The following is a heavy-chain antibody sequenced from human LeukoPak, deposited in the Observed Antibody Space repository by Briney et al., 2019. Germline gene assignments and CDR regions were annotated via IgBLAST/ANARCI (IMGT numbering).Heavy chain of an antibody. CDR2: ISWNSGSI. Sequence: QPGRSLRLSCAASGFTFDDYAMHWVRQAPGKGLEWVSGISWNSGSIGYADSVKGRFTISRDNSKNTLYLQMNSLRAEDTAVYYCAKDPATGTTDGTFDYWGQGTLVTVSS. D-gene: IGHD1-1*01. V-gene: IGHV3-9*01. J-gene: IGHJ4*02. CDR3: AKDPATGTTDGTFDY. CDR1: GFTFDDYA.